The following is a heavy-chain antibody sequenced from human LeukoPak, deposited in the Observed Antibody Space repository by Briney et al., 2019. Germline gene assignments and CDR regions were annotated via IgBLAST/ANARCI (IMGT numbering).Heavy chain of an antibody. V-gene: IGHV4-38-2*02. J-gene: IGHJ4*02. CDR2: MFHSGST. CDR3: AGPTIFEYYFDY. CDR1: GYSITRGYF. Sequence: SETLSLTCTVSGYSITRGYFWGWIRQSPGKGLEWIASMFHSGSTYYNPSLKSRVTMSVDTSKNQFSLRLSSVTAADTAVYYCAGPTIFEYYFDYWGQGTLVTASS. D-gene: IGHD3-9*01.